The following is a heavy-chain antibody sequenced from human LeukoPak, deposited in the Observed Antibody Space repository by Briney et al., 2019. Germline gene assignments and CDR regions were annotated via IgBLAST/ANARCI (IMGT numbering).Heavy chain of an antibody. D-gene: IGHD3-22*01. J-gene: IGHJ4*02. CDR2: IRYDGSNK. CDR1: GFTFSSYG. Sequence: GGSLRLFCAASGFTFSSYGMHWVRQAPGKGLEWVAFIRYDGSNKYYSDSVKGRFTISRDNSKNTLYLQMNSLRAEDTAVYYCARVSSSGYYSANFDYWGQGTLVTVSS. V-gene: IGHV3-30*02. CDR3: ARVSSSGYYSANFDY.